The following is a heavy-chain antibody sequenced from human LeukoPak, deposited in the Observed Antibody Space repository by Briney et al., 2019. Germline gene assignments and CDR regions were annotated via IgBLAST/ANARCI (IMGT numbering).Heavy chain of an antibody. D-gene: IGHD5-18*01. CDR1: GFTFSSYA. CDR2: ISSSSSSYI. Sequence: GGSLRLSCAASGFTFSSYAMNWVRLAPGKGLEWVSSISSSSSSYIYYADSVKGRFTISRDNAKNSLYLQMNSLRAEDTAVYYCARDLTGYSYGLGVDYWGQGTLVTVSS. CDR3: ARDLTGYSYGLGVDY. J-gene: IGHJ4*02. V-gene: IGHV3-21*01.